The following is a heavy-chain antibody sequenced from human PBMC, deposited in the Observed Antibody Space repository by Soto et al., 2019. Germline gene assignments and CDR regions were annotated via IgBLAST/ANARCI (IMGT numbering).Heavy chain of an antibody. D-gene: IGHD5-12*01. J-gene: IGHJ4*02. V-gene: IGHV1-46*01. CDR1: GYSFTSYH. CDR3: AREWGDGYKKSLDY. Sequence: ASVKVSCKASGYSFTSYHMHWVRQAPGQGLEWMGIINPSGGSTSYVQKFQGRVTMTRDTSTSTVYMEVTSLRSEDTAVYYCAREWGDGYKKSLDYWGQGTLVTVS. CDR2: INPSGGST.